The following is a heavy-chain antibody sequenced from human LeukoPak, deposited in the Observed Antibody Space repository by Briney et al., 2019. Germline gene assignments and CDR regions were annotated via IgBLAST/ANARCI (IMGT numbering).Heavy chain of an antibody. Sequence: PGGSLRLSCAASGFTFSSYAMSWVRQAPGKGLEWVSAISGSGGSTYYADSVKGRFTISRDNSKNTLYLQMNSLRAEDTAVYYCAKAEEGSHYYDSVGAWFDPWGQGTLVTVSS. V-gene: IGHV3-23*01. D-gene: IGHD3-22*01. CDR1: GFTFSSYA. CDR2: ISGSGGST. J-gene: IGHJ5*02. CDR3: AKAEEGSHYYDSVGAWFDP.